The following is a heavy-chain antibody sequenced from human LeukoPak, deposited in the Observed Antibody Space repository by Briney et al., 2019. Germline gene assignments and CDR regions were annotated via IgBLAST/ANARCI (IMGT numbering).Heavy chain of an antibody. J-gene: IGHJ4*02. CDR3: GTGWAVDF. Sequence: PGGSLRLSCAASGFTFSSYGMHWVRQAPGKGLEWVAFIRYDGSNKYYADSVKGRFTISRDNAKNSLYLQMNSLRAEDTAVYYCGTGWAVDFWGQGTLVTVSS. D-gene: IGHD5-24*01. V-gene: IGHV3-30*02. CDR2: IRYDGSNK. CDR1: GFTFSSYG.